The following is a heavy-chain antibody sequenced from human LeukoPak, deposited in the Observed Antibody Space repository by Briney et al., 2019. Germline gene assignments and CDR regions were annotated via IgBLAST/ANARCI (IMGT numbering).Heavy chain of an antibody. Sequence: GESLKISCQGSGYSFSTFWIGWVRQMPGKGLEWIGIMYPGDSDTRYSPSFQGQVTMSADKSISTAYLQWSSLKASDTAMYYCARPRYYFHNRHAFDIWGQGTMVTVS. CDR1: GYSFSTFW. D-gene: IGHD2/OR15-2a*01. CDR3: ARPRYYFHNRHAFDI. CDR2: MYPGDSDT. J-gene: IGHJ3*02. V-gene: IGHV5-51*01.